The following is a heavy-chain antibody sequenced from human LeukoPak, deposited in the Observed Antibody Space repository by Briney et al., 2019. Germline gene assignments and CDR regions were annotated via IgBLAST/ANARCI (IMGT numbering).Heavy chain of an antibody. J-gene: IGHJ3*02. CDR3: ARDLSDYYGSGSYRPIDAFDI. V-gene: IGHV4-34*01. Sequence: SETLPLTCAVYGGSFSGYYWSWIRQPPGKGLEWIGEINHSGSPNYNPSLKSRVTISIDTSKNQFSLKLSPVTAADTAVCYCARDLSDYYGSGSYRPIDAFDIWGQGTMVTVSS. CDR2: INHSGSP. CDR1: GGSFSGYY. D-gene: IGHD3-10*01.